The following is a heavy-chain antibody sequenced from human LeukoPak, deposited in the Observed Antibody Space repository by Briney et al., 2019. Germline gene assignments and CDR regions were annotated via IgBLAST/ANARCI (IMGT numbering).Heavy chain of an antibody. CDR2: IRYDGSNK. CDR3: AKGPYSSSSPWFDP. D-gene: IGHD6-6*01. J-gene: IGHJ5*02. CDR1: GFTFSSYG. Sequence: PGGSLRLSCAASGFTFSSYGMHWVRQAPGKGLEWVAFIRYDGSNKYYADSVKGRFTISRDNSMNTLYLQMNSLRAEDTAVYYCAKGPYSSSSPWFDPWGQGTLVTVSS. V-gene: IGHV3-30*02.